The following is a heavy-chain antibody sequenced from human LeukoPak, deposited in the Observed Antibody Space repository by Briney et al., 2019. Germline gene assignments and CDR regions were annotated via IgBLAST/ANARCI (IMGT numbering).Heavy chain of an antibody. D-gene: IGHD3-10*01. CDR2: IKQDGTEK. Sequence: PGGSLRLSCAASGFTFTTYWMSWVRQAPGKGLEWVANIKQDGTEKYYVDSVKGRFTISRDNAKNSLYLQMNSLRVEDTAVYYCAKVANYYYGSATYYFFEHWGQGTPVTASS. V-gene: IGHV3-7*01. CDR3: AKVANYYYGSATYYFFEH. J-gene: IGHJ4*02. CDR1: GFTFTTYW.